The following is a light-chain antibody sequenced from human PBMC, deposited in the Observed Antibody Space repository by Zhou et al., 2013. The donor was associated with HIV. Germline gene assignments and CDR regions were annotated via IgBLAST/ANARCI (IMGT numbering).Light chain of an antibody. CDR3: QQYNSYPWT. CDR1: QSISSW. V-gene: IGKV1-5*03. CDR2: KAS. J-gene: IGKJ1*01. Sequence: DIQMIQSPSTLSASVGDRVTITCRASQSISSWLAWYQQKPGKAPKVLIYKASSLESGVPSRFSGSGSGTEFTLTISSLQPDDFATYYCQQYNSYPWTFGQGTKVEIK.